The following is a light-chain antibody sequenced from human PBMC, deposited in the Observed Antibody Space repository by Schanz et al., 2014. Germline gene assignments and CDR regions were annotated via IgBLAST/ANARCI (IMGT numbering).Light chain of an antibody. J-gene: IGLJ2*01. CDR2: GDN. Sequence: QSALTQPASVSASPGQSITISCTGTATDIGGTYLVSWYQQNPGEAPKLLILGDNHRPSGVSNRFSGSKSANTASLTISGXQAEDEATYYCCSYSHTRTFVLFGGGTKLTVL. CDR3: CSYSHTRTFVL. CDR1: ATDIGGTYL. V-gene: IGLV2-23*02.